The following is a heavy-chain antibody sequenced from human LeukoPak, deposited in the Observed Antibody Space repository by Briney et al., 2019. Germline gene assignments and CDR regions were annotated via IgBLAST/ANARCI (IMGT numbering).Heavy chain of an antibody. Sequence: GGSLRLSCAASGFTFRNYWMHWVRHAPGKGLVWVSRINKDGGITDYADSVKGRFTISRDNAKNTLYLQMNNLRVEDTAVYYCVRLLDVDYWGQGTLVTVSS. D-gene: IGHD3-3*01. J-gene: IGHJ4*02. CDR3: VRLLDVDY. CDR1: GFTFRNYW. CDR2: INKDGGIT. V-gene: IGHV3-74*01.